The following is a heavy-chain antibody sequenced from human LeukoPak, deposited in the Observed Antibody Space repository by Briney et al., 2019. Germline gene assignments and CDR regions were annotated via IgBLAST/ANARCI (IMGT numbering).Heavy chain of an antibody. CDR2: IYKSGTT. D-gene: IGHD2/OR15-2a*01. J-gene: IGHJ6*03. CDR1: GESINPYY. V-gene: IGHV4-4*07. CDR3: ARSFLDYMAA. Sequence: PSETLSLTCTVSGESINPYYWNWIRQSAGKGLEWIGHIYKSGTTNFNPSLTSRVTMSLDTSRNQFSLQLRSVTAADTAVYLGARSFLDYMAAWGKGNTVTVSS.